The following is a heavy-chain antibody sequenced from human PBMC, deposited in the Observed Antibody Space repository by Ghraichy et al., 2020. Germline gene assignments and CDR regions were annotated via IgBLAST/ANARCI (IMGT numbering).Heavy chain of an antibody. CDR1: GGTFSTYT. CDR2: IISILGKA. D-gene: IGHD4-17*01. CDR3: AREVPVTTVHYYNAMDV. Sequence: SVKVSCKASGGTFSTYTISWVRQAPGQGLQWMGRIISILGKANYAQEFQGRVTITADKYTSTAYMELSSLTSEDTAVYYCAREVPVTTVHYYNAMDVWGQGTTVTVSS. V-gene: IGHV1-69*08. J-gene: IGHJ6*02.